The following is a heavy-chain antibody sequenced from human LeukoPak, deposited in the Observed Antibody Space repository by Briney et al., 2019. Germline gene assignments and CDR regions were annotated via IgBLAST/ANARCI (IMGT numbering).Heavy chain of an antibody. CDR2: INHSGST. D-gene: IGHD5-18*01. J-gene: IGHJ4*02. Sequence: SETLSLTCAVYGGSFSGYYWSWIRQPPGKGLEWIGEINHSGSTNYNPSLKSRVTISVDTSKNQFSLKLSSVTAADTAVYYCARGSWFGYSYSYWYWGQGTLVTVSS. V-gene: IGHV4-34*01. CDR1: GGSFSGYY. CDR3: ARGSWFGYSYSYWY.